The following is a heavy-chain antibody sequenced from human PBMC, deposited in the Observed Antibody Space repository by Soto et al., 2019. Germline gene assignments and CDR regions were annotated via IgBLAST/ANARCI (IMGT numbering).Heavy chain of an antibody. J-gene: IGHJ6*02. D-gene: IGHD3-9*01. CDR1: GFSLSTSGMC. V-gene: IGHV2-70*01. CDR3: ARIRSYYDILTGTYYYYGMDV. Sequence: SGPTLVNPTQTLTLTCTFSGFSLSTSGMCVSWICQPPGKALEWLALIDWDDDKYYSTSLKTRLTISKDTSKNQVVLTMTNIDPVDTATYYCARIRSYYDILTGTYYYYGMDVWGQGTTVTVSS. CDR2: IDWDDDK.